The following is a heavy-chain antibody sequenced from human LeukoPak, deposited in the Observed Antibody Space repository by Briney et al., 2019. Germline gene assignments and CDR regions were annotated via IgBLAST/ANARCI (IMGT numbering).Heavy chain of an antibody. CDR1: GGSISSGSYY. CDR3: AREVFHSKAVPRGYFDY. D-gene: IGHD2-2*01. J-gene: IGHJ4*02. Sequence: PSETLSLTCTVSGGSISSGSYYWSWIRQPAGKGLEWIGRIYTSGSTNYNPSLKSRVTISVDTSKNQFSLKLSSVTAADTAVYYCAREVFHSKAVPRGYFDYWGQGTLVTVSS. CDR2: IYTSGST. V-gene: IGHV4-61*02.